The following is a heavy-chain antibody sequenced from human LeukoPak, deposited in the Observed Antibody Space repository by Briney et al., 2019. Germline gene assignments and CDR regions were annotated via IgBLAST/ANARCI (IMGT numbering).Heavy chain of an antibody. V-gene: IGHV1-18*01. J-gene: IGHJ6*02. Sequence: ASVKVSCKASGYTFTSYGISWVRQAPGQGLEWMGWISAYNGNTNYAQKLQGRVTMTTDTSTSTAYMELRSLRSDDTAVYYCARDSDYYDSSGYYAPYYYGMDVWGQGTTATVSS. CDR1: GYTFTSYG. D-gene: IGHD3-22*01. CDR3: ARDSDYYDSSGYYAPYYYGMDV. CDR2: ISAYNGNT.